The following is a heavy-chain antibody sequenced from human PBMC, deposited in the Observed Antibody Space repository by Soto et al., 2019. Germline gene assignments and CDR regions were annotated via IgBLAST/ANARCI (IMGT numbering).Heavy chain of an antibody. J-gene: IGHJ4*02. CDR3: ARDNLAFQGAFDL. CDR1: GFVFSDFQ. Sequence: GGSLRLSCAASGFVFSDFQFNWVRQAPGGGLEWLSSITGTSAFTEYAESIEGRFTISRDNPNKLLFLHMDNLRPEDTAVYYCARDNLAFQGAFDLWGQGTLVTVSS. CDR2: ITGTSAFT. V-gene: IGHV3-21*01. D-gene: IGHD3-16*01.